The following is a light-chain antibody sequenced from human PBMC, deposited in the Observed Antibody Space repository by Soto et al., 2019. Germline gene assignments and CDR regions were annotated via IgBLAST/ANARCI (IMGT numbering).Light chain of an antibody. V-gene: IGLV2-14*03. CDR3: GSYTTSGSVV. CDR2: DVN. J-gene: IGLJ2*01. Sequence: QSALNQPASVSGSPGQSIAISCIGTSSDVGAYNYVSWYQQHPGKAPKLVIYDVNNRPSGVSNRFSGSKSGNTASLTISGLQAEDEADYYCGSYTTSGSVVFGGGTKLTVL. CDR1: SSDVGAYNY.